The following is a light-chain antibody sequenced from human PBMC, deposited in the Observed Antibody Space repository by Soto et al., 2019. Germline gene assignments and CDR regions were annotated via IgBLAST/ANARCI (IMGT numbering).Light chain of an antibody. V-gene: IGKV3-15*01. CDR3: QQYNNWPPIT. CDR2: GAS. J-gene: IGKJ5*01. CDR1: QRINNK. Sequence: EIVLTQSPATLSLSPWERVTLSCRASQRINNKVAWYQQKPGQAPRLLIYGASTRATGISARFSGSGSGTEFTLTISSLQSEDFAVYYCQQYNNWPPITFGQGTRLEIK.